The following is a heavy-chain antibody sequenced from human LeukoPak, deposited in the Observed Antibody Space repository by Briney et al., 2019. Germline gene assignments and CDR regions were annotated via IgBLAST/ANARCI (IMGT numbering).Heavy chain of an antibody. CDR2: IYYSGST. J-gene: IGHJ4*02. CDR1: GGSISGSSYY. Sequence: SETLSLTCTVSGGSISGSSYYWGWIRQPPGKGLEWIGSIYYSGSTYYNPSFKSRVTISVDTSKNQFSLKLSSVTAADTAVYYCARHHGATLYFDYWGQGALVTVSS. V-gene: IGHV4-39*01. D-gene: IGHD1-26*01. CDR3: ARHHGATLYFDY.